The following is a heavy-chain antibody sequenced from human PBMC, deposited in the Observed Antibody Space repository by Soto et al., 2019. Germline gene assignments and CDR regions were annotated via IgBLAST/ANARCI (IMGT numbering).Heavy chain of an antibody. V-gene: IGHV4-34*01. Sequence: PSETLSLTCAVYGGSFSGYYWSWIRQPPGKGREWIGEINHSGSTNYNPSLKSRVTISVDTSKNQFSLKLSSVTAADTAVYYCARDTGYCSGGSCSNIWGQGTMVTVSS. D-gene: IGHD2-15*01. CDR1: GGSFSGYY. J-gene: IGHJ3*02. CDR3: ARDTGYCSGGSCSNI. CDR2: INHSGST.